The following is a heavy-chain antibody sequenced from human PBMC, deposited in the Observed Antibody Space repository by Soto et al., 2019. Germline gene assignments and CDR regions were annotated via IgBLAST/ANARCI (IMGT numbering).Heavy chain of an antibody. J-gene: IGHJ4*02. CDR3: ARLYTGYEAFDY. Sequence: QVQLQEAGPGLMKPSQTLSLTCSVSGGSINSGDYYWSWIRQSPGKGLECIGYIYYSGSTYYNPSLKSRSTISIDTSKNQFFLNVDSVTAADTAVYYCARLYTGYEAFDYWGQGTLVTVSS. CDR1: GGSINSGDYY. D-gene: IGHD5-12*01. CDR2: IYYSGST. V-gene: IGHV4-30-4*01.